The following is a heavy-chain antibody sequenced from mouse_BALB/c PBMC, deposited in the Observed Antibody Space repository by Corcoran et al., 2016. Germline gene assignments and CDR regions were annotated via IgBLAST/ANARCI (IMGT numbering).Heavy chain of an antibody. V-gene: IGHV14-3*02. CDR3: GRSREGNYVVY. D-gene: IGHD2-1*01. J-gene: IGHJ2*01. CDR1: GFNIKDTY. Sequence: EVQLQQSGAELVKPGASVKLSCTASGFNIKDTYMHWVKQRPEQGLEWIGTIDPANGSTKYDPKFQGKATMTADTSSNTVYLQLSSLTSEATAVYYCGRSREGNYVVYWGQGTTLTVSS. CDR2: IDPANGST.